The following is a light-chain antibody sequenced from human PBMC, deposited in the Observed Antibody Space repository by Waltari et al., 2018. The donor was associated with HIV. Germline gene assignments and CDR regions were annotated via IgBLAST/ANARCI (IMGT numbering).Light chain of an antibody. Sequence: DIQMTQSPSSLSASVGDRVTITCQATQDSRNFLSWYQQKSGKAPNLLIDDVSNLETGVPSRFSGSGSGTQFNFTISSLQPEDFATYYCQQFDTLPLTFGGGTRVEIK. CDR2: DVS. CDR3: QQFDTLPLT. CDR1: QDSRNF. V-gene: IGKV1-33*01. J-gene: IGKJ4*01.